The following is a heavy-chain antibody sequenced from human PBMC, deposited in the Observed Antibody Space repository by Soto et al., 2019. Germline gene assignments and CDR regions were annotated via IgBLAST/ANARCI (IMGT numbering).Heavy chain of an antibody. CDR2: IYYSGST. D-gene: IGHD2-15*01. V-gene: IGHV4-59*01. CDR3: ARESDIAANGAFDI. CDR1: GVSISNYY. Sequence: PSETLSLTCTVSGVSISNYYWILIRQPPGKGLEWIGYIYYSGSTTYNPSLKSRVTISVDTSKNQFSLKLSSVTAADTAVYYCARESDIAANGAFDIWGQGTMVTVSS. J-gene: IGHJ3*02.